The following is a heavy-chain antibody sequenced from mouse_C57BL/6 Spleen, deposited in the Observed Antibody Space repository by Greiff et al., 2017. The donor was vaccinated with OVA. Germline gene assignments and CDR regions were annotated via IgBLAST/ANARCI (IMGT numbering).Heavy chain of an antibody. CDR3: ARAYDYSYAMDY. Sequence: QVQLQQPGAELVRPGTSVKLSCKASGYTFTSYWMHWVKQRPGQGLEWIGVIDPSDSYTNYNQKFKGKATLTVDTSSSTAYMQLSSLTSEDSAVYYCARAYDYSYAMDYWGQGTPVTVSS. CDR1: GYTFTSYW. J-gene: IGHJ4*01. CDR2: IDPSDSYT. V-gene: IGHV1-59*01. D-gene: IGHD2-4*01.